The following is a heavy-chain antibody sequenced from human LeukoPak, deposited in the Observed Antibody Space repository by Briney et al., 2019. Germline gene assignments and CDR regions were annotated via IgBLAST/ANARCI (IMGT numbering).Heavy chain of an antibody. V-gene: IGHV3-23*01. J-gene: IGHJ4*02. CDR2: ISGSGGST. Sequence: GGSLRLSCAASGFTFSSYAMSWVRQAPGKGLEWVSAISGSGGSTYYADSVKGRFTISRDNSKNTLYLQMNSLRAEDTAVYYCAKDQLRYFDWSPGDFDYWGQGTLVTVSS. CDR1: GFTFSSYA. D-gene: IGHD3-9*01. CDR3: AKDQLRYFDWSPGDFDY.